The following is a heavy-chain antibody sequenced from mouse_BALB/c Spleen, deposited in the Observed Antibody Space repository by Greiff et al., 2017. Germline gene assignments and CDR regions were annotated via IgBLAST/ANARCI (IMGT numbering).Heavy chain of an antibody. V-gene: IGHV5-17*02. D-gene: IGHD3-1*01. CDR3: ARSNGLMDY. J-gene: IGHJ4*01. CDR2: ISSGSSTI. CDR1: GFTFSSFG. Sequence: EVHLVESGGGLVQPGGSRKLSCAASGFTFSSFGMHWVRQAPEKGLEWVAYISSGSSTIYYADTVKGRFTISRDNPKNTLFLQMTSLRSEDTAMYYCARSNGLMDYWGQGTSVTVSS.